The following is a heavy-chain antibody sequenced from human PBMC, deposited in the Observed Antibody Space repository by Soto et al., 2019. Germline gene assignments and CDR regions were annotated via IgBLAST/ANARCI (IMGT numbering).Heavy chain of an antibody. CDR1: GYTFIDYY. D-gene: IGHD3-9*01. Sequence: ASVKVSCKSSGYTFIDYYMHWVRQAPGQGFEWMGRISPRSGGTNYAQKFQGRVTMTWDTSLNTAYMELSSLISEDTAVYYCARPPGYISDWYYFDLWGQGTLVTVSS. J-gene: IGHJ4*02. CDR3: ARPPGYISDWYYFDL. CDR2: ISPRSGGT. V-gene: IGHV1-2*02.